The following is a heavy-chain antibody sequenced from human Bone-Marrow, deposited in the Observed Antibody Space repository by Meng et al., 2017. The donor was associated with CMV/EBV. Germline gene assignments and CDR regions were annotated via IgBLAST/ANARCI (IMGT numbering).Heavy chain of an antibody. CDR1: GGSISSGTSS. Sequence: SLTCTVPGGSISSGTSSWNWIRQPPGKGLEWIGFIFYSGNTNYNPSLKSRVTISMDTSKNQFSLKMTSVTAADTAVYYCATNLPWGVWGQGTLVTVSS. J-gene: IGHJ4*02. CDR2: IFYSGNT. D-gene: IGHD3-16*01. CDR3: ATNLPWGV. V-gene: IGHV4-61*01.